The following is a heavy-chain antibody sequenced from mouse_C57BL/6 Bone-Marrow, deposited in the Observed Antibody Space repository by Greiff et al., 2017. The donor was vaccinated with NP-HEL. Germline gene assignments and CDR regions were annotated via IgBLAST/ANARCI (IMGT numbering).Heavy chain of an antibody. J-gene: IGHJ1*03. V-gene: IGHV1-55*01. Sequence: VQLQQPGAELVKPGASVKMSCKASGYTFTSYWITWVKQRPGQGLEWIGDIYPGSGSTNYNEKFKSKATLTVDTSSSTAYMQLSSLTSEDSAVYYCARDYYGSNYWYFDVWGTGTTVTVSS. CDR3: ARDYYGSNYWYFDV. D-gene: IGHD1-1*01. CDR1: GYTFTSYW. CDR2: IYPGSGST.